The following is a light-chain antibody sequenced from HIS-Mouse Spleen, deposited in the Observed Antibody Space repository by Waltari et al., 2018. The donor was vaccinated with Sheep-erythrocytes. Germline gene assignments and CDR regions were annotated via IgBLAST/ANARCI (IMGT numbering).Light chain of an antibody. CDR2: EVN. V-gene: IGLV2-8*01. CDR3: SSYAGSNNWV. J-gene: IGLJ3*02. CDR1: SSDFGVDKY. Sequence: QSALPQPPSASGSPGQSVTLPCTVTSSDFGVDKYVPWYQQHPGKAPQLMIYEVNKPPSGVPDLFSGSKSGNTASLTVSGLQAEDEADYYCSSYAGSNNWVFGGGTKLTVL.